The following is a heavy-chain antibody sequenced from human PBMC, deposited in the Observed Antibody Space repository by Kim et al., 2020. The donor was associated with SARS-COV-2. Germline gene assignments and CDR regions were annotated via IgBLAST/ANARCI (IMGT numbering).Heavy chain of an antibody. CDR2: MNPNSGNT. CDR1: GYTFTSYD. J-gene: IGHJ4*02. D-gene: IGHD6-13*01. Sequence: ASVKVSCKASGYTFTSYDINWVRQATGQGLEWMGWMNPNSGNTGYAQKFQGRVTMTRNTSISTAYMELSSLRSEDTAVYYCAREGGVPPPAAGTAEFDYWGQGTLVTVSS. V-gene: IGHV1-8*01. CDR3: AREGGVPPPAAGTAEFDY.